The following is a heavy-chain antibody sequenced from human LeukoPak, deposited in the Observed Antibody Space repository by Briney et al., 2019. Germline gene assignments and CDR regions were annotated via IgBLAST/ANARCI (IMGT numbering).Heavy chain of an antibody. CDR3: ASVSDFQQLDRVGAFDI. Sequence: PGGSLRLSCAASGFTVSSNYMSWVRQAPGEGLEWVSVIYSGGSTYYADSAKGRFTISRDNSKNTLYLQMNSLRAEDTAAYYCASVSDFQQLDRVGAFDIWGQGTMVTVSS. CDR1: GFTVSSNY. J-gene: IGHJ3*02. CDR2: IYSGGST. V-gene: IGHV3-53*01. D-gene: IGHD6-13*01.